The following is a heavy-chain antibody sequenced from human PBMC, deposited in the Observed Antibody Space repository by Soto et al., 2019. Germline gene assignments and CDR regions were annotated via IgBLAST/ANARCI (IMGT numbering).Heavy chain of an antibody. V-gene: IGHV3-11*06. Sequence: GGSLRLSCAASGFTFSDYYMSWIRQAPGKGLEWVSYISSSSSYTNYADSVKGRFTIYRDNAKNSLYLQMNSLRAEDTAVYYCARAARVVLQDVGYFDYWGQGTLVTVSS. J-gene: IGHJ4*02. CDR2: ISSSSSYT. CDR1: GFTFSDYY. D-gene: IGHD2-15*01. CDR3: ARAARVVLQDVGYFDY.